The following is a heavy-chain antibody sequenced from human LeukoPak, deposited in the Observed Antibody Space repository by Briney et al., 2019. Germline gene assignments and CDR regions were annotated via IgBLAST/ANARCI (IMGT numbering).Heavy chain of an antibody. CDR2: ISGSGGST. J-gene: IGHJ4*02. V-gene: IGHV3-23*01. CDR1: GYTFSSYA. CDR3: AKAVGTLYYYDSSGYYYDY. Sequence: GASVKVSCKPSGYTFSSYAMSWVRQAPGKGLEWVSAISGSGGSTYYADSVKGRFTISRDNSKNTLYLQMNSLRAEDTAVYYCAKAVGTLYYYDSSGYYYDYWGQGTLVTVSS. D-gene: IGHD3-22*01.